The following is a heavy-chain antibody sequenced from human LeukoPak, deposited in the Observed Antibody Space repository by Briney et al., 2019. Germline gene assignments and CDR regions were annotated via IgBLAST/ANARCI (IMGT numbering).Heavy chain of an antibody. D-gene: IGHD4-17*01. CDR3: AKQNLNDYGDDDAFDI. Sequence: GVSVRLPCGASGFTFNSYCMLWVRQAPGKAREGVTFIRYDGSNTYYADSVKGRFTTSRDNSKNTLYLQMNSLRAEDTAVYYCAKQNLNDYGDDDAFDIWGEGRMVTVSS. CDR1: GFTFNSYC. J-gene: IGHJ3*02. CDR2: IRYDGSNT. V-gene: IGHV3-30*02.